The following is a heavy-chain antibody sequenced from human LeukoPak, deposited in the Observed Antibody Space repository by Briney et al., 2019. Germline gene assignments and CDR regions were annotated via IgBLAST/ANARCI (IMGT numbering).Heavy chain of an antibody. V-gene: IGHV4-38-2*01. CDR3: VRMGVSYYYDSSTYYPVAFDV. D-gene: IGHD3-22*01. Sequence: ASETLSLTCGVSGYSISGGYYWGWIRQSPGKGLEWIATIFHTGSIYHNPSLKSRFILSVDTSKNQFSLILTSVTAADTAVYYCVRMGVSYYYDSSTYYPVAFDVWGQGTMVTVSS. CDR1: GYSISGGYY. CDR2: IFHTGSI. J-gene: IGHJ3*01.